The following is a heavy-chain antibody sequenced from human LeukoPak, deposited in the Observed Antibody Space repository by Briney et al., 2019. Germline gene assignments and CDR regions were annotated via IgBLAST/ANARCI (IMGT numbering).Heavy chain of an antibody. J-gene: IGHJ4*02. D-gene: IGHD4-23*01. Sequence: SETLSLTCAVSGGSISSSSSICWTWVRQPPGKGLEWIGEIYHSGATNYNPSLKSRVTMLLDKSKNQFSLKLNSVTAADTAEYYCARNGGNSDYDYWGQGTLVTVSA. CDR1: GGSISSSSSIC. CDR2: IYHSGAT. CDR3: ARNGGNSDYDY. V-gene: IGHV4-4*02.